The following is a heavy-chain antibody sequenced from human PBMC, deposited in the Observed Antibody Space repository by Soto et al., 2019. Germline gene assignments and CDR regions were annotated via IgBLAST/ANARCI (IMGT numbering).Heavy chain of an antibody. J-gene: IGHJ4*02. V-gene: IGHV4-59*08. D-gene: IGHD6-13*01. CDR3: ARQQQLVLPFDY. Sequence: SETLSLTCTVSGGSISTYYWIWIRQPPGKGLEWIGYIYYSGSTNYNPSLKSRVTISVDTSKNQFSLRLSSVTAADTAVYYCARQQQLVLPFDYWGQGTLVTVSS. CDR1: GGSISTYY. CDR2: IYYSGST.